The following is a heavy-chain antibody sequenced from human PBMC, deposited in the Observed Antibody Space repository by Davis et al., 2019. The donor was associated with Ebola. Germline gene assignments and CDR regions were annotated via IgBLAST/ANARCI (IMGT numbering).Heavy chain of an antibody. CDR2: ISSSSSTI. D-gene: IGHD2-2*01. CDR1: GFTFSSYS. V-gene: IGHV3-48*01. J-gene: IGHJ6*02. CDR3: AKANRCSSTSCYWGYYYYGMDV. Sequence: GESLKISCAASGFTFSSYSMNWVRQAPGKGLEWVSYISSSSSTIYYADSVKGRFTISRDNAKNSLYLQMNSLRAEDTAVYYCAKANRCSSTSCYWGYYYYGMDVWGQGTTVTVSS.